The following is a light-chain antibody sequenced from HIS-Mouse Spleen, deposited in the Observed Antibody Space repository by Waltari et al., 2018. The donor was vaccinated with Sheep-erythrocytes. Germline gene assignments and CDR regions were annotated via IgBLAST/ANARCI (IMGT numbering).Light chain of an antibody. Sequence: QSALTQPASVSGSPGQSITLSCTGTSSDVGSYNLLSWYQQHPGKAPKLMIYEGSKRPSGVSNRFSGSKSGNTASLTISGLQAEDEADYYCCSYAGSSTLGVFGGGTKLTVL. CDR3: CSYAGSSTLGV. CDR2: EGS. V-gene: IGLV2-23*01. CDR1: SSDVGSYNL. J-gene: IGLJ2*01.